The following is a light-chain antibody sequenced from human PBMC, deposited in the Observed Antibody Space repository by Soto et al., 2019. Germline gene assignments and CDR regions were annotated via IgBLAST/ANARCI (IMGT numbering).Light chain of an antibody. CDR2: SNN. J-gene: IGLJ2*01. CDR1: SSDPTSYNY. V-gene: IGLV1-44*01. Sequence: QSALTQPASVSGSPGQSITISCAGTSSDPTSYNYVSWYQQLPGTTPKLLIYSNNQRPSGVPDRFSGSKSGTSASLAISGLQSEDEADYYCAAWDDSLNGVFGGGTKLTVL. CDR3: AAWDDSLNGV.